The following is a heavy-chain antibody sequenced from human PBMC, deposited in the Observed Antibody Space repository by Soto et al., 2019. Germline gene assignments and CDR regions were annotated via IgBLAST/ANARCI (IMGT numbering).Heavy chain of an antibody. V-gene: IGHV1-18*01. J-gene: IGHJ6*02. CDR3: ARDSPCSSTSCYLNYYYGMDV. Sequence: ASVKVSCKTSGYTMTSYGVSWVRQAPGQGLEWMGWISAYNGNTNYAQKLQGRVTMTTDTSTSTAYMELRSLRSDDTAVYYCARDSPCSSTSCYLNYYYGMDVWGQGTTVTVSS. CDR1: GYTMTSYG. CDR2: ISAYNGNT. D-gene: IGHD2-2*01.